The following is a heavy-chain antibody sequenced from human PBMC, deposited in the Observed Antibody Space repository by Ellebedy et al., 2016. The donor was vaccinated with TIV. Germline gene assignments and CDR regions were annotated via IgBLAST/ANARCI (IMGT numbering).Heavy chain of an antibody. CDR3: ARHYAYGSGSTPFDY. CDR2: IDPSDSYT. V-gene: IGHV5-10-1*01. Sequence: GESLKISCKGSGYSFTSYWISWVRQMPGKGLEWMGRIDPSDSYTNYSPSFQGHVTISADKSISTAYLQWSSLKASDTAMYYCARHYAYGSGSTPFDYWGQGTLVTVSS. D-gene: IGHD3-10*01. CDR1: GYSFTSYW. J-gene: IGHJ4*02.